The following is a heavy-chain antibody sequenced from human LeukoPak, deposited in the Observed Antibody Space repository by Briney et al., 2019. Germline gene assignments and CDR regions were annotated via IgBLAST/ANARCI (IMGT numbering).Heavy chain of an antibody. CDR1: GFTFSSYA. Sequence: PGGSLRLSCAASGFTFSSYAMSWVRQAPGEGLEWVSTISADGSLTYYADSVKGRFTISRDNSKNTLYLQMNSLRAEDTAVYYCAKDPGTGPYYYYYGMDVWGQGTTVTVSS. J-gene: IGHJ6*02. CDR2: ISADGSLT. D-gene: IGHD1-1*01. CDR3: AKDPGTGPYYYYYGMDV. V-gene: IGHV3-23*01.